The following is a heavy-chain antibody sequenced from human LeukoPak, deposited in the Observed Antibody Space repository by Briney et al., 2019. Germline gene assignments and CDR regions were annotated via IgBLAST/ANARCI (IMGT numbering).Heavy chain of an antibody. CDR2: IIPIFGTA. Sequence: GSSVKVSCKASGGTFSSYAFNWVRQAPGQGLEWMGGIIPIFGTANYAQKFQDRVTITADESTSTAYMELSSLRAEDTAVYYCARAGNYYDSSGYSLGDYWGQGTLVAVSS. D-gene: IGHD3-22*01. V-gene: IGHV1-69*01. CDR3: ARAGNYYDSSGYSLGDY. CDR1: GGTFSSYA. J-gene: IGHJ4*02.